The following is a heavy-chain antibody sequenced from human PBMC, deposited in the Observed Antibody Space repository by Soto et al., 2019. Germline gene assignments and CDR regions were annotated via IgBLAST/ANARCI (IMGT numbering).Heavy chain of an antibody. CDR3: AGSAWYAY. CDR1: GFTFTSHE. D-gene: IGHD6-19*01. CDR2: ISSGGSTI. J-gene: IGHJ4*02. V-gene: IGHV3-48*03. Sequence: GGSLRLSCAASGFTFTSHEMNWVRQAPGKGLEWVSYISSGGSTIYYADSVKGRFTISRDNSKNSLYLQMSSLRAGDAAVYYCAGSAWYAYWGQGTLVTVSS.